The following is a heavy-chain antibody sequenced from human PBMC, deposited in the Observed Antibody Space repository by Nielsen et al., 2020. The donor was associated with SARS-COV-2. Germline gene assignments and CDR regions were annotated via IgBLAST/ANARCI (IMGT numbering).Heavy chain of an antibody. V-gene: IGHV3-23*01. D-gene: IGHD3-16*02. Sequence: GESLKISCAASGFTFSSYSMNWVRQAPGKGLEWVSAISGSGGSTYYADSVKGRFTISRDNSKNTLYLQMNSLRAEDTAVYYCAKDQEEDDYVWGSYRSPFDYWGQGTLVTVSS. CDR1: GFTFSSYS. J-gene: IGHJ4*02. CDR3: AKDQEEDDYVWGSYRSPFDY. CDR2: ISGSGGST.